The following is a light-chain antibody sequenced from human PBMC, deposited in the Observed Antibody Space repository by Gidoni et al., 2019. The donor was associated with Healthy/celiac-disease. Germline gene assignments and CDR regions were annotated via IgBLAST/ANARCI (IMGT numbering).Light chain of an antibody. CDR3: QAWDSSSVV. V-gene: IGLV3-1*01. CDR2: QDS. Sequence: SYELTPPPSVSVSPGQTARITCSGDKLGDKYACWYQQKPGPSPVLVIYQDSKRPSGIPERFSGSNSGNTATLTISGTQAMDEADYYCQAWDSSSVVFGGGTKLTVL. CDR1: KLGDKY. J-gene: IGLJ2*01.